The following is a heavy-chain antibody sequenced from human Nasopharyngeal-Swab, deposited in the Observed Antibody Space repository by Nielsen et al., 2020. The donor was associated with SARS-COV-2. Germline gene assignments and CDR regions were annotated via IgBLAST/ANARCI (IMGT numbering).Heavy chain of an antibody. CDR1: GFPFSSYG. Sequence: LTRAASGFPFSSYGLHWVRQAPGKGLEWVAVISYDGSNKYYADSVKGRFTISRDNSKNTLYLQMNSLRAEDTAVYYCAKEPSSGSYPSWGQGTLVTVSS. CDR3: AKEPSSGSYPS. CDR2: ISYDGSNK. V-gene: IGHV3-30*18. D-gene: IGHD1-26*01. J-gene: IGHJ4*02.